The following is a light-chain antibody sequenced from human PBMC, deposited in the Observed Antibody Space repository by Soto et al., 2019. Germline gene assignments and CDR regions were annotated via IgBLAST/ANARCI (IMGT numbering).Light chain of an antibody. CDR2: DAS. V-gene: IGKV1-33*01. Sequence: DIQMTQSPSSLSASVGDRVTITCQASQDITNYLNWYQQKPGKAPQLLIYDASNLETGVPSRFSGSGSGTDFTFTISSLQPEDIATYHCQQYDYLPLTFGGGTKVEIE. CDR3: QQYDYLPLT. CDR1: QDITNY. J-gene: IGKJ4*01.